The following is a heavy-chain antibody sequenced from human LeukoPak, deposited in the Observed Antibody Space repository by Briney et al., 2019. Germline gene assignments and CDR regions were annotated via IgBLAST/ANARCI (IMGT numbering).Heavy chain of an antibody. D-gene: IGHD2-15*01. CDR3: ARDQSPYCSGGSCPLRYFDY. Sequence: TGGSLRLSCAASGFTFSDYYMSWIRQAPGKGLEWVSYISSSGSTIYYADSVKGRFTISRDNAKNSLYLQMNSLRAEDTAVYYCARDQSPYCSGGSCPLRYFDYWGQGTLVTVSS. V-gene: IGHV3-11*04. J-gene: IGHJ4*02. CDR1: GFTFSDYY. CDR2: ISSSGSTI.